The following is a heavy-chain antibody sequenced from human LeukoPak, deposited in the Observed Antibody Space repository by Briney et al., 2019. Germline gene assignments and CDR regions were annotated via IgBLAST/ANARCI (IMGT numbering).Heavy chain of an antibody. CDR1: GFTFSSYG. J-gene: IGHJ4*02. Sequence: GRSLRLSCAASGFTFSSYGMHWVRQAPGKGLEGVAVISYDGSNKYYADSVKGRFTISRDNSKTTVYLQVNSLRAEDTAVYHCARAISYYFDYWGPGTLVTVSS. CDR3: ARAISYYFDY. D-gene: IGHD3-9*01. CDR2: ISYDGSNK. V-gene: IGHV3-30*03.